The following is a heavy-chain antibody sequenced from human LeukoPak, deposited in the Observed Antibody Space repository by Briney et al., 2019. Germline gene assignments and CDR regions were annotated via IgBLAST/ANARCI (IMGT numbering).Heavy chain of an antibody. Sequence: GGSLRLSCAASGLTVSSNYMTWVRQALGKGLEWVSVIYSDGNTYYADSVKGRFTISRDNSKNTLYLQMNSLRAEDTAVYYCARGAGYNYPYYFDYWGQGTLVTVSS. D-gene: IGHD5-24*01. CDR2: IYSDGNT. CDR3: ARGAGYNYPYYFDY. CDR1: GLTVSSNY. J-gene: IGHJ4*02. V-gene: IGHV3-53*01.